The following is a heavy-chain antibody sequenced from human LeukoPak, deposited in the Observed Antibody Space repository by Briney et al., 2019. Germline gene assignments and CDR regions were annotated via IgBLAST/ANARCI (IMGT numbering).Heavy chain of an antibody. Sequence: SETLSLTCTVSGGSISSYYWSWIRQPAGKGLEWIGRIYTSGSTNYDPSLKSRVTMSVDTSKNQFSLKLSSVTAADTAVYYCARGPMVRGVIITGDFDYWGQGTLVTVSS. CDR3: ARGPMVRGVIITGDFDY. D-gene: IGHD3-10*01. CDR2: IYTSGST. CDR1: GGSISSYY. V-gene: IGHV4-4*07. J-gene: IGHJ4*02.